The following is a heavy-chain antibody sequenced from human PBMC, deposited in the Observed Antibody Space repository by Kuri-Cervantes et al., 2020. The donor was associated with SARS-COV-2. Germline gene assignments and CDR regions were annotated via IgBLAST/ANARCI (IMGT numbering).Heavy chain of an antibody. CDR3: ARDWGELRKDY. V-gene: IGHV3-21*01. Sequence: GGSLRLSCAASGFIFSSHSMNWVRQAPGKGLEWVSSISSSSSYIYYADSVKGRFTISRDNAKNSLYLQMNSLRAEDTAVYYCARDWGELRKDYWGQGTLVTVSS. CDR2: ISSSSSYI. CDR1: GFIFSSHS. D-gene: IGHD7-27*01. J-gene: IGHJ4*02.